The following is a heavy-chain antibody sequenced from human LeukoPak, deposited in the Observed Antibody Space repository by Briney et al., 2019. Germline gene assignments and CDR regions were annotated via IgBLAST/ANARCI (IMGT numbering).Heavy chain of an antibody. D-gene: IGHD2/OR15-2a*01. CDR2: IYYIGRT. V-gene: IGHV4-59*01. CDR1: GGSISSDH. J-gene: IGHJ3*02. CDR3: ARKNDFDI. Sequence: SETLSLTCTVSGGSISSDHWNWIRQPPGKGLEWIGCIYYIGRTYYNPSLKSRVTISVDMSKSQFSLRLTSVTAADTAVYYCARKNDFDIWGQGTLVTVSS.